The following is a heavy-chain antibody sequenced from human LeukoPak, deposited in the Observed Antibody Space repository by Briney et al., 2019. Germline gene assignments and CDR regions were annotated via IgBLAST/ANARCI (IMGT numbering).Heavy chain of an antibody. CDR2: INAGNGNT. J-gene: IGHJ3*02. D-gene: IGHD5-24*01. CDR3: ARDLERDAFDI. V-gene: IGHV1-3*01. CDR1: GYTFTSYA. Sequence: ASVKVSCKASGYTFTSYAMHWVRQAPGQRLEWMGWINAGNGNTNYAQKLQGRLTLTTDTSTSTAYMELRSLRSDDTAVYYCARDLERDAFDIWGQGTMVTVSS.